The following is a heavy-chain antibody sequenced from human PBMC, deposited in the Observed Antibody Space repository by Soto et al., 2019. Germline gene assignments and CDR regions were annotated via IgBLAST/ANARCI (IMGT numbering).Heavy chain of an antibody. J-gene: IGHJ4*03. CDR3: VEDRDSKSGPASDV. D-gene: IGHD3-22*01. V-gene: IGHV1-18*01. CDR1: GYTFTRNG. CDR2: ISPNIGNT. Sequence: QVHLVQSGAEVKKPGASVNVSCKTSGYTFTRNGISWVRQAPGQGLEWMGWISPNIGNTRYAQKLQDRVNMTTATSTSRAYMEPRSTRSDDTAVYNFVEDRDSKSGPASDVWGPGTLVTVSS.